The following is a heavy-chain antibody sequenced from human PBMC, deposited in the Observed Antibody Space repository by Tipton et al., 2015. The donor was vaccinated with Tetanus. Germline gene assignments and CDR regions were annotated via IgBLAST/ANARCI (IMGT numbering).Heavy chain of an antibody. J-gene: IGHJ2*01. D-gene: IGHD2-21*01. CDR3: ARRGDNWFFDL. CDR1: GGSISSSY. Sequence: TLSLTCNVSGGSISSSYWSWIRQPAGKGLEWIGRIYTDVHTRESTTYNPSLKNRVSMSVDTSKNRLSLKSTSMTAADTAVYYGARRGDNWFFDLWGRGPLVTVSS. CDR2: IYTDVHTREST. V-gene: IGHV4-4*07.